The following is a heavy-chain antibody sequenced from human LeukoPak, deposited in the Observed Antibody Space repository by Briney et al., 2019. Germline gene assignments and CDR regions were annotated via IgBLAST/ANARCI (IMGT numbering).Heavy chain of an antibody. V-gene: IGHV1-18*01. D-gene: IGHD3-22*01. CDR3: ATAHATYYYDSGGYGFVY. J-gene: IGHJ4*02. Sequence: ASVKVSCKASGYTFTSYGISWVPQAPGQGLEWMGWISAYNGNTNYAKKLQGRVTITTATSTTTAYMELSSLTFCDPAVSSCATAHATYYYDSGGYGFVYWGQGTLVSVSS. CDR1: GYTFTSYG. CDR2: ISAYNGNT.